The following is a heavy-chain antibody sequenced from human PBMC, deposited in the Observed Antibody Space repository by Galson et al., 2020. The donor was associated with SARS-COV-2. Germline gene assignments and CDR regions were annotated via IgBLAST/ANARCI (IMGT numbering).Heavy chain of an antibody. Sequence: SETLSLTCAVYGGSFSDYSWTWIRQPPGKGVEWIGEINIGGNTNYSPSLRSRVTISVDTSENQFSLKLTSVTAADTSLYYCARGHRGVVPSPVLGLGPFYSYYYMDVWGKGTTVTVSS. J-gene: IGHJ6*03. D-gene: IGHD3-16*01. CDR3: ARGHRGVVPSPVLGLGPFYSYYYMDV. CDR1: GGSFSDYS. V-gene: IGHV4-34*01. CDR2: INIGGNT.